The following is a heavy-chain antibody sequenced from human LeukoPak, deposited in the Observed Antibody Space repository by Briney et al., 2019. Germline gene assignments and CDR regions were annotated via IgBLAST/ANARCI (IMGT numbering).Heavy chain of an antibody. CDR1: GGSISSDSW. J-gene: IGHJ4*02. CDR2: IHRSGST. CDR3: ARRDYYDSSGYFSF. V-gene: IGHV4-4*02. D-gene: IGHD3-22*01. Sequence: SETLSLTCAVSGGSISSDSWWSWVRQPPGKGLEWIGEIHRSGSTNYNPSLKSRVTISVDKSKNQFSLKLSSVTAADTAVYYSARRDYYDSSGYFSFWGQGTLVSVSS.